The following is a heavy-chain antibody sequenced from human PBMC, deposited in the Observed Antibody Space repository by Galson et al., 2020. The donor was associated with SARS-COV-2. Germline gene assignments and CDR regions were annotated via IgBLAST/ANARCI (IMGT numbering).Heavy chain of an antibody. CDR1: GFSLSTSGMC. V-gene: IGHV2-70*11. J-gene: IGHJ4*02. D-gene: IGHD1-20*01. CDR3: ARQYNALSGASDH. CDR2: IDWDDDK. Sequence: GPTLVKPTQNLTLAGTFSGFSLSTSGMCVNWIRQPPGKAPEWLARIDWDDDKYYSTSLKTRLTISKDTSKNQVVLIMTNMDPMDTATYYCARQYNALSGASDHWGQGTLVTVSS.